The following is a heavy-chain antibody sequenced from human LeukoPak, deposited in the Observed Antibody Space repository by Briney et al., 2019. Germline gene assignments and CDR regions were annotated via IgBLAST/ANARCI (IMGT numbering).Heavy chain of an antibody. J-gene: IGHJ3*01. CDR1: GGSFSDYY. D-gene: IGHD1-7*01. CDR2: INHSGGT. CDR3: ARVGYNWNLWFDF. Sequence: PSETLSLTCAVYGGSFSDYYWSWIRQPPGKGLEWIGEINHSGGTNYNPSLKSRVTISVDTSKNQFSLKVNSVTAADTAVYYCARVGYNWNLWFDFWGQGTTVTVSS. V-gene: IGHV4-34*01.